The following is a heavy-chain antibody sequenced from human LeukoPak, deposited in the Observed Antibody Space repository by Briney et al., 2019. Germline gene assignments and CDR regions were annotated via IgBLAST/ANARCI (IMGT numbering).Heavy chain of an antibody. CDR2: IYYSGST. CDR1: GGSISSYY. D-gene: IGHD1-1*01. Sequence: PSETLSLTCTVSGGSISSYYWSWIRQPPGKGLEWIGYIYYSGSTNYNPSLKSRVTISVDTSKNQFSLKLSSVTAADTAVYYCARARETGTTVDYWGQGTLVTVSS. CDR3: ARARETGTTVDY. J-gene: IGHJ4*02. V-gene: IGHV4-59*08.